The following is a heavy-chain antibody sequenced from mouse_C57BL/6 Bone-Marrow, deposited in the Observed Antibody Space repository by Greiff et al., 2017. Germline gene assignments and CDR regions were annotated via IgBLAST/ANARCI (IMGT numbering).Heavy chain of an antibody. D-gene: IGHD1-2*01. Sequence: EVQLVESGGGLVQPGESLKLSCESYEYAFPSYDMSWVRKTPEQRLELVAAINSDGGCTYYPDTMKSRFIISRANTTKTLYLQMSSLRSEDTAFYYGANHSYRNRGDAMDYWGQGTSVTVSS. CDR1: EYAFPSYD. CDR2: INSDGGCT. CDR3: ANHSYRNRGDAMDY. J-gene: IGHJ4*01. V-gene: IGHV5-2*01.